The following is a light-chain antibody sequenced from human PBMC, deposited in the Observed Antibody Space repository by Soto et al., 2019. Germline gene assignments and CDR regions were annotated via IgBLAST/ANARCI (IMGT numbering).Light chain of an antibody. CDR1: QSISSY. V-gene: IGKV1-39*01. CDR3: QQSYSTPYT. CDR2: AAS. Sequence: DIQMTQSPSSLSASVGDRVTITCRASQSISSYLNWYQQKPGKAPKLLIYAASSLQSGVPSRFSGSGSGTDCTITISSLQPEDFATYYCQQSYSTPYTFGQGTKLEIK. J-gene: IGKJ2*01.